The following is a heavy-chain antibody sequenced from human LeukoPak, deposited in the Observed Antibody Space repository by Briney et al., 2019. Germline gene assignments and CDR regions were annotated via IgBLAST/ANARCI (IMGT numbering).Heavy chain of an antibody. CDR2: VYASGST. Sequence: SQTLSLTCTVSGTSLNSGSRYWSWIRQPAGKGLEWVGRVYASGSTNYNPSLKSRVTISIDTSRNHFSLKMTSVTAADTAVYYCARVGTAGTYRDNYLDFWGQGALVTVSS. J-gene: IGHJ4*02. CDR1: GTSLNSGSRY. D-gene: IGHD3-16*02. V-gene: IGHV4-61*02. CDR3: ARVGTAGTYRDNYLDF.